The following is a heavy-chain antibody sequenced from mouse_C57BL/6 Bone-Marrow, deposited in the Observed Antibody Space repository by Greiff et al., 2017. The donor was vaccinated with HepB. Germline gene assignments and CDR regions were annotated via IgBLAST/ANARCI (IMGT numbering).Heavy chain of an antibody. V-gene: IGHV5-4*01. D-gene: IGHD2-4*01. J-gene: IGHJ2*01. CDR2: ISAGGSYT. CDR3: ERDHYDYDGYCEH. Sequence: EVKLVESGGGLVKPGGSLKLSCAASGFTFSSYAMSWVRQTPEKRLEWVATISAGGSYTYYPDNVKGRFTISRDNAKNNLYLQMSHKKSEDTAIYYCERDHYDYDGYCEHWGKGTAHTVSS. CDR1: GFTFSSYA.